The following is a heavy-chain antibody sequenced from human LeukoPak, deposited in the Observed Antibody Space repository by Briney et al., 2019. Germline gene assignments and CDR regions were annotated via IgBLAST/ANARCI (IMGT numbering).Heavy chain of an antibody. CDR1: GFTFTSSA. J-gene: IGHJ6*02. CDR3: AAESGGSGSYYNVDYYGMDV. V-gene: IGHV1-58*01. CDR2: IVVGSGNT. D-gene: IGHD3-10*01. Sequence: SVKVSCKASGFTFTSSAVQWVRQARGQRLEWIGWIVVGSGNTNYAQKFQERVTITRDMSTSTAYMELSSLRSEDTAVHYCAAESGGSGSYYNVDYYGMDVWGQGTTVTVSS.